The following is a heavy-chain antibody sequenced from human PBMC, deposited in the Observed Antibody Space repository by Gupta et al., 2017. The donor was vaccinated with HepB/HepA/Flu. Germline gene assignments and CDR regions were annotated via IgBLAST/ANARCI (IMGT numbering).Heavy chain of an antibody. D-gene: IGHD3-22*01. J-gene: IGHJ3*02. CDR3: ARDRADYYDSSGYYWDHSAFDI. Sequence: SYIYYADSVKGRFTISRDNAKNSLYLQMNSLRAEDTAVYYCARDRADYYDSSGYYWDHSAFDIWGQGTMVTVSS. CDR2: SYI. V-gene: IGHV3-21*01.